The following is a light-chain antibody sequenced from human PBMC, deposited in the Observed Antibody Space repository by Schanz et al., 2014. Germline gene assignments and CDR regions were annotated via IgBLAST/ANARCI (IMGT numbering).Light chain of an antibody. Sequence: EIVMTQSPVTLSVSPGERATLSCRASQSVSTNLAWFQQKPGQAPRLLMYGASTRATGIPARFSGSGSGTDFTLTISRLEPEDFAVYYCQQYAESPRYTFGQGTKLEIK. V-gene: IGKV3-15*01. CDR2: GAS. J-gene: IGKJ2*01. CDR1: QSVSTN. CDR3: QQYAESPRYT.